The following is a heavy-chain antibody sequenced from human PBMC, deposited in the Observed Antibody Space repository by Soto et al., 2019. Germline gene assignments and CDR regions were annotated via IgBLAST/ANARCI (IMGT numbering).Heavy chain of an antibody. D-gene: IGHD6-6*01. CDR1: GGTFSSYA. V-gene: IGHV1-69*13. CDR2: IIPIFGTA. Sequence: GASVKVSCKASGGTFSSYAISWVRQAPGQGLELMGGIIPIFGTANYAQKFQGRVTITADESTSTAYMELSSLRSEDTAVYYCARDPIDSSSSEVGYYYYGMDVWGQGTTVTVSS. J-gene: IGHJ6*02. CDR3: ARDPIDSSSSEVGYYYYGMDV.